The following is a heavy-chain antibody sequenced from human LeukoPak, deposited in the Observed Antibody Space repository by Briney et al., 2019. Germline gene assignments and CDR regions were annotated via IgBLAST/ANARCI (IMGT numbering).Heavy chain of an antibody. CDR3: VRDRLYDVSGYYDF. J-gene: IGHJ4*02. D-gene: IGHD3-22*01. CDR2: IYSGGST. V-gene: IGHV3-66*01. Sequence: PGGSLRLSCEVSGLNVSDNYMSWVRQAPGKGLEWVSVIYSGGSTFYSTSVRARFTISRDKSKNTVYLQMSRLRADDTALYYCVRDRLYDVSGYYDFWGQGTLVSVSS. CDR1: GLNVSDNY.